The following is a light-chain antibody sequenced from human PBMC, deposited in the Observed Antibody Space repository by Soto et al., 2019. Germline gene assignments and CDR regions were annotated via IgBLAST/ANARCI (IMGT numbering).Light chain of an antibody. Sequence: QSVLTQPPSVSGAPGQRVAISCTGSNSNIGAGYDVHWYQQLPGAVPKLLIYADSYRPSGVSDRFSGPKSGTSASLAITGLQAEDEADYYCQSYDSSLSGHVIFGGGTKLTVL. CDR2: ADS. CDR1: NSNIGAGYD. CDR3: QSYDSSLSGHVI. J-gene: IGLJ2*01. V-gene: IGLV1-40*01.